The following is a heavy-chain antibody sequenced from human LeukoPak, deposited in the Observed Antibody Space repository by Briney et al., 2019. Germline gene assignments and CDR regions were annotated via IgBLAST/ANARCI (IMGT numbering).Heavy chain of an antibody. CDR3: ARAPLGDYNYYYYMDV. CDR2: INHSGST. V-gene: IGHV4-34*01. J-gene: IGHJ6*03. Sequence: SETLSLTCAVYGGSFSGYYWSWIRQPPGKGLEWIGEINHSGSTNYNPSLKSRVTISVDTSKNQFSLKLSSVTAADTAVYYCARAPLGDYNYYYYMDVWGKGTTVTISS. D-gene: IGHD2-21*02. CDR1: GGSFSGYY.